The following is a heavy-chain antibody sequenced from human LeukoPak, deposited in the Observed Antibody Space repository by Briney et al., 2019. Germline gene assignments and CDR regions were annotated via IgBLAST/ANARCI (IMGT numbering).Heavy chain of an antibody. CDR2: IYYSGST. CDR3: ARETYCSGGTCFFGPDY. Sequence: SETLSLTCTVSGGSFSSYYWSWIRQPPGKRLEWIGYIYYSGSTTYNPSLESRVTMSVDTSKNQFSLQLTSVTAADTAVYHCARETYCSGGTCFFGPDYWGQGTLVTVSS. J-gene: IGHJ4*02. CDR1: GGSFSSYY. V-gene: IGHV4-59*12. D-gene: IGHD2-15*01.